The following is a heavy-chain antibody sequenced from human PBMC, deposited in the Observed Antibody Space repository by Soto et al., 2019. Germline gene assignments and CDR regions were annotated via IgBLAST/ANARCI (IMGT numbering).Heavy chain of an antibody. CDR1: GGSFSGYY. J-gene: IGHJ4*02. D-gene: IGHD2-2*01. V-gene: IGHV4-34*01. CDR3: ARVLQGGSSTSCYLDY. Sequence: SEILSLTCAVYGGSFSGYYWRWIRQPPGKGLEWIGEINHSGSTNYNPSLKSRVTISVDTSKNQFSLKLSSVTAADTAVYYCARVLQGGSSTSCYLDYWGQGTLVTVSS. CDR2: INHSGST.